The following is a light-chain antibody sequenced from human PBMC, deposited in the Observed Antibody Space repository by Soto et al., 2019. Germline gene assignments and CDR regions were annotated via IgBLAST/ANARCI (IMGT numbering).Light chain of an antibody. CDR3: QQYNSYSWT. CDR2: DAS. Sequence: DIQMTQSPSTLSASVGDRVTIACRASQTISNWLAWYQQKPGKAPKLLIYDASNLESGVPSRFSGSRSGTEFTLTISGLQPDDFATYYCQQYNSYSWTFGQGTKVDIK. J-gene: IGKJ1*01. V-gene: IGKV1-5*01. CDR1: QTISNW.